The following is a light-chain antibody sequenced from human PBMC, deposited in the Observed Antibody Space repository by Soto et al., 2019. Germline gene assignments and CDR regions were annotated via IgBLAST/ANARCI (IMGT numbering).Light chain of an antibody. CDR3: QEHGSSPRT. V-gene: IGKV3-20*01. CDR2: GAS. Sequence: VVLTQSPATLSLSPGERATLSCRASQSLSSNYLAWYQQRPGQAPRLLIYGASTRATGIPDRFSGSGSGTDFTLTISRLEPEDFAVYYCQEHGSSPRTFGQGTKVDI. CDR1: QSLSSNY. J-gene: IGKJ1*01.